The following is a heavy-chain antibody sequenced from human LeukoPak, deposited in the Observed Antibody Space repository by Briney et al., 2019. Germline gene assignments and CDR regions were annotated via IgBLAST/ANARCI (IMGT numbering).Heavy chain of an antibody. CDR1: GFTFSSYG. V-gene: IGHV3-30*02. CDR2: IWYDGSNK. D-gene: IGHD5-12*01. CDR3: AKDGGLRQGLDY. J-gene: IGHJ4*02. Sequence: GGSLRLSCAASGFTFSSYGMHWVRQAPGKGLEWVAVIWYDGSNKYYADSVKGRFTISRDNSKNTLYLQMNSLRAEDTAVYYCAKDGGLRQGLDYWGQGTLVTVSS.